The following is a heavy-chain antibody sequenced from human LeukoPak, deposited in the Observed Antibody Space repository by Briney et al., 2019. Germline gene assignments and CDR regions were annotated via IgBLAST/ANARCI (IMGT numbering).Heavy chain of an antibody. CDR1: GGSISSSYYY. Sequence: PSETLSLTCTVSGGSISSSYYYWGWIRQPPGKGLEWIGSIYHSGSTNYNPSLKSRVTISVDKSKNQFSLKLSSVTAADTAVYYCARERGGYYYDSSGYKNDAFDIWGQGTMVTVSS. CDR2: IYHSGST. D-gene: IGHD3-22*01. V-gene: IGHV4-39*07. CDR3: ARERGGYYYDSSGYKNDAFDI. J-gene: IGHJ3*02.